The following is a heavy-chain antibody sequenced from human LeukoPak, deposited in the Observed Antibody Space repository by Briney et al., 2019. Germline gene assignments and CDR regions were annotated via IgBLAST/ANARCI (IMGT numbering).Heavy chain of an antibody. CDR3: ARELAAAGTFYYYYMDV. CDR1: GFTFSSYA. CDR2: ISYDGSNK. D-gene: IGHD6-13*01. V-gene: IGHV3-30-3*01. Sequence: RGSLRLSCAASGFTFSSYAMHWVRQAPGKGLEWVAVISYDGSNKYYADSVKGRFTISRDNSKNTLYPQMNSLRAEDTAVYYCARELAAAGTFYYYYMDVWGKGTTVTVSS. J-gene: IGHJ6*03.